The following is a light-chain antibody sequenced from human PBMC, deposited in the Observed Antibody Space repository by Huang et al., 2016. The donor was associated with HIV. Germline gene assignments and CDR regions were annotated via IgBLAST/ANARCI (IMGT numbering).Light chain of an antibody. CDR3: HQRNIWPPIT. CDR1: QSVSNY. CDR2: DAS. J-gene: IGKJ5*01. V-gene: IGKV3-11*01. Sequence: EIVLTQSPATLSLSPGERATIACRASQSVSNYLGWYQHKPGQSTRLLIYDASNRAAGIPARCSVSGSGTDFTLTISSLEPEDFAVYYCHQRNIWPPITFGQGTRLEI.